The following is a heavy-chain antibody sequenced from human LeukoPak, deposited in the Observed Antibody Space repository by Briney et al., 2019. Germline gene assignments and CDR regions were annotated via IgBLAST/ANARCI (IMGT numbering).Heavy chain of an antibody. V-gene: IGHV3-21*01. D-gene: IGHD4-17*01. J-gene: IGHJ4*02. Sequence: GGSLRLSCAASGFTFSSYAMSWVRQAPGKGLEWVSSISSSSYIYYADSVKGRFTISRDNAKNSLYLQMNSLRAEDTAVYYCARDASVTTVTGPYYFDYWGQGTLVTVSS. CDR2: ISSSSYI. CDR1: GFTFSSYA. CDR3: ARDASVTTVTGPYYFDY.